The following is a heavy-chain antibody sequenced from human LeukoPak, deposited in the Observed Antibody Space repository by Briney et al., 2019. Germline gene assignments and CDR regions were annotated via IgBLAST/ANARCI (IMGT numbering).Heavy chain of an antibody. D-gene: IGHD3-16*01. CDR1: GGSFSGYY. V-gene: IGHV4-34*01. CDR2: INHSGST. Sequence: SETLSLTCAVYGGSFSGYYWSWIRQPPGKGLEWIGEINHSGSTNYNPSLKSRVIISVDTSKNQFSLKLSSVTAADTAVYYCARGKGGAGGYYNYGMDVWGKGTTVTVSS. J-gene: IGHJ6*04. CDR3: ARGKGGAGGYYNYGMDV.